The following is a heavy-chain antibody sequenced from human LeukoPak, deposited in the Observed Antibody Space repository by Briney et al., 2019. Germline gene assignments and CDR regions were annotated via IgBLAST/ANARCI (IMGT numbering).Heavy chain of an antibody. Sequence: SETLSLTCAVSGYSISSGYYWGWVRPPPGTGLEWIGSLYHSGRIYYNPSLKSRVTISVDTSQNQFSLKLSSVTAADTAVYYCARLPWSDWYFDLWGRGTLVTVSS. D-gene: IGHD2-8*01. J-gene: IGHJ2*01. CDR3: ARLPWSDWYFDL. CDR1: GYSISSGYY. V-gene: IGHV4-38-2*01. CDR2: LYHSGRI.